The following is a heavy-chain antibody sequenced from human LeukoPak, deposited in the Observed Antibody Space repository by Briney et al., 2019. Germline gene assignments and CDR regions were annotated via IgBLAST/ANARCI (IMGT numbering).Heavy chain of an antibody. CDR1: GYTLTELS. CDR2: FDPEDGET. D-gene: IGHD4-17*01. CDR3: ATDLRSRIPYFDY. V-gene: IGHV1-24*01. Sequence: GASVKVSCKVSGYTLTELSMHWVRQAPGKGLEWMGGFDPEDGETIYAQKFQGRVTMTEDTSTDTAYMELSNLRSEDTAVYYCATDLRSRIPYFDYWGQGTLVTVSS. J-gene: IGHJ4*02.